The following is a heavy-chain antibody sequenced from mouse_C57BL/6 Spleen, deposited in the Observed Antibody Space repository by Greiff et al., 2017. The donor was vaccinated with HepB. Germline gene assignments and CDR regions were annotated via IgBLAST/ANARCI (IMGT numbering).Heavy chain of an antibody. CDR2: INPNNGGT. V-gene: IGHV1-26*01. CDR3: ARDSSWFAY. CDR1: GYTFTDYY. J-gene: IGHJ3*01. Sequence: EVQLQQSGPELVKPGASVKISCKASGYTFTDYYMNWVKQSHGESLEWIGDINPNNGGTSYNQKFKGKATLTVDKSSSTAYMELRSLTSEDSAVYYCARDSSWFAYWGQGTLVTVSA.